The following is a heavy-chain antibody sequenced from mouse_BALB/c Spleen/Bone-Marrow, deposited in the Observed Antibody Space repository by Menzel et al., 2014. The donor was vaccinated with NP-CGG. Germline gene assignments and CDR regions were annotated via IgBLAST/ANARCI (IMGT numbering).Heavy chain of an antibody. CDR2: IRSNSNNHAT. CDR1: GFTFSDAW. J-gene: IGHJ4*01. V-gene: IGHV6-6*01. CDR3: TDLLRLRRDY. Sequence: EVQLQQSGGGLVQPGGSMKLSCAASGFTFSDAWMDWVRQSPEKGLEWVAEIRSNSNNHATYYAESVKGRFTISRDDPKRTVYLQMNSLRPEDTGIYYCTDLLRLRRDYWGQGTSVTVSS. D-gene: IGHD1-2*01.